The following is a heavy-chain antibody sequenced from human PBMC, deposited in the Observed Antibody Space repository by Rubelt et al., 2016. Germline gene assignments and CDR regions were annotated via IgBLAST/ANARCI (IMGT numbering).Heavy chain of an antibody. CDR1: GFSLSTSGMC. Sequence: QVTLRESGPALVKHTQTLTLTCTFSGFSLSTSGMCVSWIRQPPGKALEWLARIDWDDDKYYSTSLKTRLTISKDTPKNQVVLTMTNMDPVDTATYYCARILLPDYYDSSGGMDVWGQGTTVTVSS. CDR3: ARILLPDYYDSSGGMDV. CDR2: IDWDDDK. D-gene: IGHD3-22*01. V-gene: IGHV2-70*15. J-gene: IGHJ6*02.